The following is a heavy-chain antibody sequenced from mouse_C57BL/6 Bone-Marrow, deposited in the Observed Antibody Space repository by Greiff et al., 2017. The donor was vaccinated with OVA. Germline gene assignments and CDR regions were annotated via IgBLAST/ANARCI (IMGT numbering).Heavy chain of an antibody. D-gene: IGHD1-1*01. V-gene: IGHV5-15*01. CDR3: ARVRVYYGSSPYWYFDV. CDR1: GFTFSDYG. CDR2: ISNLAYSI. Sequence: EVKLMESGGGLVQPGGSLKLSCAASGFTFSDYGMAWVRQAPRKGPEWVAFISNLAYSIYYADTVTGRFTISRENAKNTLYLEMSSLRSEDTAMYYCARVRVYYGSSPYWYFDVWGTGTTVTVSS. J-gene: IGHJ1*03.